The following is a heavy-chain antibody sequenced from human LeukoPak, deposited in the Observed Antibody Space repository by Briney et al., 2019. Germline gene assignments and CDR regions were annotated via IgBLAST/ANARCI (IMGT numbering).Heavy chain of an antibody. CDR3: ARGAEDTTVPNYFDP. Sequence: SVKVSCKASGGTFSNYAIDWVRQAPGQGLEWMGGIIPIFGTPNYAQKFQGRVTITADESTSTVYMELNSLKSEDTAFYYCARGAEDTTVPNYFDPWGQGTLVTVSS. J-gene: IGHJ5*02. CDR2: IIPIFGTP. CDR1: GGTFSNYA. V-gene: IGHV1-69*13. D-gene: IGHD1-1*01.